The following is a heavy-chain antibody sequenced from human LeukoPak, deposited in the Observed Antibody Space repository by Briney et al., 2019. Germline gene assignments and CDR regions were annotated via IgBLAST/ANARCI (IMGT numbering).Heavy chain of an antibody. CDR2: INPNSGGT. V-gene: IGHV1-2*02. J-gene: IGHJ6*02. Sequence: ASVKVSCKASGYTFTGYYMHWVRQAPGQGLEWMGWINPNSGGTNYAQKFQGRVTMTRDTSISTAYMELSRLRSDDTAVDYCASCCRITSCYGHRGGYYGMDVWGQGTTVTVSS. D-gene: IGHD2-2*01. CDR1: GYTFTGYY. CDR3: ASCCRITSCYGHRGGYYGMDV.